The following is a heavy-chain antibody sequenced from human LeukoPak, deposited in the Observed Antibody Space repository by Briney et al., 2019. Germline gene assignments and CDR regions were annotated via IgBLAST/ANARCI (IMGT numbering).Heavy chain of an antibody. CDR1: GFTFSNYE. V-gene: IGHV3-48*03. CDR2: ISSFGTNT. D-gene: IGHD6-6*01. CDR3: ARDQGITARLFEY. Sequence: GGSLRLSCAASGFTFSNYEMNWVRRAPGKGLEWLSYISSFGTNTYNADSVKGRFTISRDDSKNTLYLQMNSLRAEDTAVYYCARDQGITARLFEYWGQGTLVTVSS. J-gene: IGHJ4*02.